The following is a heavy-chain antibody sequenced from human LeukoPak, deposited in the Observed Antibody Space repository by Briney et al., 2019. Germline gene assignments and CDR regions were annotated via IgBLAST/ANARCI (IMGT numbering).Heavy chain of an antibody. D-gene: IGHD3-10*01. CDR1: GGSFSNHF. CDR3: AREGSGSYYNFYYFYMDV. CDR2: IYPSGNT. Sequence: SETLSLTCSVSGGSFSNHFWSWVRQPAGKGLEWIGRIYPSGNTNYNPPLKSRVTLSVHTSKNQFYLSLSSVTAADTAVYYCAREGSGSYYNFYYFYMDVWGKGTTVTISS. J-gene: IGHJ6*03. V-gene: IGHV4-4*07.